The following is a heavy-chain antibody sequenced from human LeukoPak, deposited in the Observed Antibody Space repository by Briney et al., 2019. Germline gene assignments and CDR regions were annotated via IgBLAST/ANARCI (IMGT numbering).Heavy chain of an antibody. J-gene: IGHJ5*02. D-gene: IGHD2-2*01. CDR2: INPNSGGT. CDR1: GYTFTGYY. CDR3: ASGYCSSTSCYHWFDP. V-gene: IGHV1-2*02. Sequence: ASVSVSRKASGYTFTGYYMHWVRQAPGQGLEWIGWINPNSGGTNYAQKFQGRVTMTRDTSISTAYMELSRLRSDDTAVYYCASGYCSSTSCYHWFDPWGQGTLVTVSS.